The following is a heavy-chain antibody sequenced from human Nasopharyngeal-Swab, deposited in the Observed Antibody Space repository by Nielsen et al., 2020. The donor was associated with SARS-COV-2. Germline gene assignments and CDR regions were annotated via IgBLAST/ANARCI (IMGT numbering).Heavy chain of an antibody. V-gene: IGHV1-69*10. Sequence: SVKVSCKASGVTFSSYAISWVRQAPGQGLEWMGGIIPILGIANYAQKFQGRVTITADKSTSTAYMELSSLRSEDTAVYYCASSDYVWGSYRYTGAYFDYWGQGTLVTVSS. J-gene: IGHJ4*02. CDR3: ASSDYVWGSYRYTGAYFDY. D-gene: IGHD3-16*02. CDR2: IIPILGIA. CDR1: GVTFSSYA.